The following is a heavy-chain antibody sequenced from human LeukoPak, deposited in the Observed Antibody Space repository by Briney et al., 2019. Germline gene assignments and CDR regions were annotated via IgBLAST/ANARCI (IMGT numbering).Heavy chain of an antibody. J-gene: IGHJ6*03. CDR1: GFTFDDYG. CDR2: INWNGGST. D-gene: IGHD3-3*01. CDR3: ARDRAYDFWKFHMDV. Sequence: GGSLRLSCAASGFTFDDYGMSWVRQAPGKGLEWVSGINWNGGSTGYADSVKGRFTISRDNAKNSLYLQMNSLRAEDTALYYCARDRAYDFWKFHMDVWGKGTTVTVSS. V-gene: IGHV3-20*04.